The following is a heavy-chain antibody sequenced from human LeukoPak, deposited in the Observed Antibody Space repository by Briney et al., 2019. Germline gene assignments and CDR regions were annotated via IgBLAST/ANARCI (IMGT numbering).Heavy chain of an antibody. J-gene: IGHJ4*02. CDR3: ASSIVAAGFSDY. CDR2: IIPIFGTA. D-gene: IGHD6-13*01. Sequence: SVKVSCKASVYTFTSYGISWVRQAPGQGLEWMGGIIPIFGTANYAQKFQGRVTITADESTSTAYMELSSLRSEDTAVYYCASSIVAAGFSDYWGQGTLVTVSS. CDR1: VYTFTSYG. V-gene: IGHV1-69*13.